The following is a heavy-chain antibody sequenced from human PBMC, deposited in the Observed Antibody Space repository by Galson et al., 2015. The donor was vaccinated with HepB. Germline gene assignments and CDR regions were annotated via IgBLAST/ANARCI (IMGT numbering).Heavy chain of an antibody. CDR3: ARDKGGSGSYYSGHFDY. CDR1: GSTFTSYY. CDR2: INPSGGST. D-gene: IGHD3-10*01. J-gene: IGHJ4*02. V-gene: IGHV1-46*03. Sequence: SVKVSCKASGSTFTSYYMHWVRQAPGQGLEWMGIINPSGGSTSYAQKFQGRVTMTRDTSTSTVYMELSSLRSEDTAVYYCARDKGGSGSYYSGHFDYWGQGTLVTVSS.